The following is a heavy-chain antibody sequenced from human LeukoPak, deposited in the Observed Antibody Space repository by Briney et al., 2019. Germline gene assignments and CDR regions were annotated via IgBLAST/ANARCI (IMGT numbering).Heavy chain of an antibody. Sequence: SETLSLTCTVSGGSISSNSYYWSWIRQPAGKGLEWIGSIYYSGSTYYNPSLKSRVTISVDTSKNQFSLKLSSVTAADTAVYYCARRGYCSSTSCYEHYYYYYMDVWGKGTTVTISS. V-gene: IGHV4-39*01. CDR1: GGSISSNSYY. CDR2: IYYSGST. D-gene: IGHD2-2*03. CDR3: ARRGYCSSTSCYEHYYYYYMDV. J-gene: IGHJ6*03.